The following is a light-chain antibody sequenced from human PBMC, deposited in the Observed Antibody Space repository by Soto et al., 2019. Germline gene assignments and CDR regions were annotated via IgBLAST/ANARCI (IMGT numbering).Light chain of an antibody. Sequence: QSVLTQPASVSGSPGQSITISCTGTSSDVGGYNYVSWYQQHPGKAPKLMIYDDSNRPSGVSNRFSGSKSGNTASLTISGLQSEDEADYYCSSYTSSSTPGVFGTGTKVTVL. CDR2: DDS. CDR3: SSYTSSSTPGV. V-gene: IGLV2-14*01. CDR1: SSDVGGYNY. J-gene: IGLJ1*01.